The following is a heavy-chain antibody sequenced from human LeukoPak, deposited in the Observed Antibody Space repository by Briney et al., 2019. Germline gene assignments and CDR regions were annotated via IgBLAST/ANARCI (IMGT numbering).Heavy chain of an antibody. CDR2: INHGGST. Sequence: PSETLSLTCSVYGGSFSGYYWTWIRQPPGKGPEWIGEINHGGSTNYNPSLKSRVTISVDTSKNQFSLKLSSVTAADTAVYYCARDSNLGVWGKGTTVTVSS. J-gene: IGHJ6*04. CDR3: ARDSNLGV. V-gene: IGHV4-34*01. D-gene: IGHD1-14*01. CDR1: GGSFSGYY.